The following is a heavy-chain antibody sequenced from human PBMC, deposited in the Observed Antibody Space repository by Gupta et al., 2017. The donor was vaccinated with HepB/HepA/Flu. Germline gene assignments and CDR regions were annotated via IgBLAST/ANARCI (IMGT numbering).Heavy chain of an antibody. CDR1: GFSFSFSS. V-gene: IGHV3-21*06. Sequence: EVQLVESGGGLVKSGGSLRLSCAASGFSFSFSSMNWVRQAPGKGLEWVSSISSSSSSIYYADSVKGRFTISRDNARSSLFLQMHSLRAEDTAVYYCTRGDGYSLEGFDYWGQGTLVTVAS. CDR3: TRGDGYSLEGFDY. D-gene: IGHD4-4*01. J-gene: IGHJ4*02. CDR2: ISSSSSSI.